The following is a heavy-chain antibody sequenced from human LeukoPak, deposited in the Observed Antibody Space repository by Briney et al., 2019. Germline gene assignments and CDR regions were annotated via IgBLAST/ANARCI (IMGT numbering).Heavy chain of an antibody. J-gene: IGHJ5*02. Sequence: PSETLSLTCAVYGGSFSDYYWSWIRQPPGKGMEWIGEINHSGNTNYNPSLKSRVTISVDTSKNQFSLKLSSVTAADTAVYYCARGGRGGYCRSTSCHRRILYNWFDPWGQGTLVTVSS. D-gene: IGHD2-2*01. CDR3: ARGGRGGYCRSTSCHRRILYNWFDP. V-gene: IGHV4-34*01. CDR1: GGSFSDYY. CDR2: INHSGNT.